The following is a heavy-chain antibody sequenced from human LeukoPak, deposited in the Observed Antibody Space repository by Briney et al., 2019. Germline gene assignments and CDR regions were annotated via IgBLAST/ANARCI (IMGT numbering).Heavy chain of an antibody. V-gene: IGHV3-11*01. J-gene: IGHJ4*02. CDR1: GFTLSDHY. D-gene: IGHD4-17*01. CDR3: VRDPADGDGG. Sequence: GGSLRLSCAASGFTLSDHYMSWIRQSPGKGLEWVSYISTTGVVLYYADSVKGRFTISRDNAKNSLYLQMNSLRAEDTALNHCVRDPADGDGGWGQGTLVTVSS. CDR2: ISTTGVVL.